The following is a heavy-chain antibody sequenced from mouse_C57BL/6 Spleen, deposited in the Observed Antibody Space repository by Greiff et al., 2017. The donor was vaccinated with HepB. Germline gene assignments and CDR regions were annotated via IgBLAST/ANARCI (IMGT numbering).Heavy chain of an antibody. J-gene: IGHJ4*01. V-gene: IGHV5-17*01. Sequence: EVQLVESGGGLVKPGGSLKLSCAASGFTFSDYGMHWVRQAPEKGLEWVAYISSGSSTIYYADTVKGRFTISRDNAKNTLFLQMTSLRSEDTAMYYCARSDYDYYDAMDYWGQGTSVTVSS. CDR3: ARSDYDYYDAMDY. D-gene: IGHD2-4*01. CDR2: ISSGSSTI. CDR1: GFTFSDYG.